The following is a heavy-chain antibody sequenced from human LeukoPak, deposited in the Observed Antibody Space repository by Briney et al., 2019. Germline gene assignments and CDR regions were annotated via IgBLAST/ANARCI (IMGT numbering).Heavy chain of an antibody. CDR1: GVSIDSYH. J-gene: IGHJ4*02. Sequence: SETLSLTCSVSGVSIDSYHWSWIRQPPGKGLEWIGYFYYTGSTNYSPSFEGRVTISEDTSKNQISLRLTSVTAADTALYYCAGRTAATTRPFDYWGQGTLVTVSS. CDR3: AGRTAATTRPFDY. V-gene: IGHV4-59*01. CDR2: FYYTGST. D-gene: IGHD2-21*02.